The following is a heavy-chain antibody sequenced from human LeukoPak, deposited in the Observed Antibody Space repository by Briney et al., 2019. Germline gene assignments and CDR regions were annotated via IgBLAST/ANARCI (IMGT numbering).Heavy chain of an antibody. CDR2: ISYTGTYI. CDR3: ARGDDFWSGYEDV. V-gene: IGHV3-21*01. D-gene: IGHD3-3*01. J-gene: IGHJ6*04. CDR1: AFSLNAYN. Sequence: PGGSLRLSCAASAFSLNAYNMNWVRQAPGKGLEWVSSISYTGTYIYYADSVKGRFTISRDNAKNSLYLQMNSLRAEDTAVYYCARGDDFWSGYEDVWGKGTTVTVSS.